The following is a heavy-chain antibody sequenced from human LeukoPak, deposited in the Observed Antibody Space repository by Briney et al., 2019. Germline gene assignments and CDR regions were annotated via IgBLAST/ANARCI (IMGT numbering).Heavy chain of an antibody. Sequence: PWGTLTLTCTVSGGSISSGSYYWSWIRQPPGKRLEWIGSIYYSGRTYYNPSLKSRVTISVATSKNQFSLKLCSVTAADTAVYYCARRYSNYFIDYWGQGTLVTVSS. CDR1: GGSISSGSYY. CDR3: ARRYSNYFIDY. J-gene: IGHJ4*02. CDR2: IYYSGRT. V-gene: IGHV4-39*01. D-gene: IGHD4-11*01.